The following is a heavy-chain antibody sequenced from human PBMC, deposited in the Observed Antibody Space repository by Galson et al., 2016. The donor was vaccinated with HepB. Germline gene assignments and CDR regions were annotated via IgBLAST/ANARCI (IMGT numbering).Heavy chain of an antibody. CDR2: IIPIFGRA. Sequence: SVKVSCKASGGTLSSYVISWVRQAPGQGLEWVGGIIPIFGRAYYAQNFQGRVTITADESTTAAYLELNSLRSEDTAVYYCARAPFGVIKFNYFDYWGQGTLVTVSS. D-gene: IGHD2-8*01. CDR3: ARAPFGVIKFNYFDY. J-gene: IGHJ4*02. V-gene: IGHV1-69*13. CDR1: GGTLSSYV.